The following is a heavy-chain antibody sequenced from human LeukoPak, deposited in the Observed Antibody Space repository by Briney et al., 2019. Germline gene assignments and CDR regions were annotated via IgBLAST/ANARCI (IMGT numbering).Heavy chain of an antibody. Sequence: KPSETLSLTCTVSAGSISSYYWSCVRQPPGKGLECIGYIHYIGSTNYNPSLKNRVTISVDTSKNQFSLKLTSVTAADTAVYYCARVLLVSSGTFYFDYWGQGTLVTVPS. D-gene: IGHD6-25*01. CDR3: ARVLLVSSGTFYFDY. J-gene: IGHJ4*02. CDR2: IHYIGST. CDR1: AGSISSYY. V-gene: IGHV4-59*01.